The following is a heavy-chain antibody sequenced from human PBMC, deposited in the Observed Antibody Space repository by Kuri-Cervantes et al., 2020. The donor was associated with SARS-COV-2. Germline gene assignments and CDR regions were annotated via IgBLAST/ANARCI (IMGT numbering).Heavy chain of an antibody. D-gene: IGHD1-20*01. Sequence: SVKVSCKASGGTLSGFGLSWVRQAPGQGLEWMGGTISVWDSSTYAQKFEGRVTITADEYTDTGYMELVGLRPDDTAVYYCARGQASRMTGGGDFHYHYMDDWGAGTTVTAP. CDR3: ARGQASRMTGGGDFHYHYMDD. J-gene: IGHJ6*03. CDR1: GGTLSGFG. CDR2: TISVWDSS. V-gene: IGHV1-69*13.